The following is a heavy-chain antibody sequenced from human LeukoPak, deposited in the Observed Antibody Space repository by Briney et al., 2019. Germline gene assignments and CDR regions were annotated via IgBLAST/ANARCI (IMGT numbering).Heavy chain of an antibody. D-gene: IGHD3-3*02. CDR2: ISYDGSNK. V-gene: IGHV3-30*03. Sequence: GGSLRLSCAASGFTFSSYGMHWVRQAPGKGLEWVAVISYDGSNKYYADSVKGRFTISRDNSKNTLYLQMNSLRAEDTAVYYCASSIFGVVNWGQGTLVTVSS. J-gene: IGHJ4*02. CDR3: ASSIFGVVN. CDR1: GFTFSSYG.